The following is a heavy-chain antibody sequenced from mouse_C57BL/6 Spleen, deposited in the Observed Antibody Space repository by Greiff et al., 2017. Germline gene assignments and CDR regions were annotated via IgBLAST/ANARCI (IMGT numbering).Heavy chain of an antibody. V-gene: IGHV1-42*01. CDR2: IIPSTGGT. CDR3: ARKCYGSSYWYFDV. D-gene: IGHD1-1*01. J-gene: IGHJ1*03. CDR1: GYSFTGYY. Sequence: VQLQQSGPELVKPGASVTISCKASGYSFTGYYMNWVKQSPEKSLEWIGGIIPSTGGTTYNQKFKAKATLTVDTSSSTAYMQLKSLTSEDSAVYYCARKCYGSSYWYFDVWGTGTTVTVSS.